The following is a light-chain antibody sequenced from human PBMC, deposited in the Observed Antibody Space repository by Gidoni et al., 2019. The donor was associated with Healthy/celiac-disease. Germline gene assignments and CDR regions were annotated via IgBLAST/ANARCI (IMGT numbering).Light chain of an antibody. CDR3: MQALQTPR. CDR2: LGS. CDR1: QSLLHSNGYNY. Sequence: DIVMTQSPLSLPVTPGEPASISCRSSQSLLHSNGYNYLDWYLQKPGQSPQLLIYLGSTRASGVPDRFSGSGSGTDFTLKIIRVEAEDVGVYYCMQALQTPRFGPXTKVDIK. V-gene: IGKV2-28*01. J-gene: IGKJ3*01.